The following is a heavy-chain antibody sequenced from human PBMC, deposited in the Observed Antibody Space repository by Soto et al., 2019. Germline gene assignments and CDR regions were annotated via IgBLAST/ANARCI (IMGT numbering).Heavy chain of an antibody. V-gene: IGHV3-23*01. CDR3: AKDHHYGGYYYGMDV. D-gene: IGHD3-10*01. CDR2: ISGSGGST. CDR1: GFTFSSYA. Sequence: PGGSLRLSCAASGFTFSSYAMSWVRQAPGKGLEWVSAISGSGGSTYYADSVKGRFTISRDNSKNTLYLQMNSLRAEDTAVYYCAKDHHYGGYYYGMDVWGQGTTVTVSS. J-gene: IGHJ6*02.